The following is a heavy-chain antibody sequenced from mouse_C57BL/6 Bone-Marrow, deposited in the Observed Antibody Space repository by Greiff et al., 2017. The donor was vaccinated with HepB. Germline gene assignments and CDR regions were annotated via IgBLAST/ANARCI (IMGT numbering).Heavy chain of an antibody. D-gene: IGHD1-3*01. CDR2: INPSNGGT. CDR3: ARKSTHYFDY. CDR1: GYTFTSYW. J-gene: IGHJ2*01. Sequence: QVHVKQPGTELVKPGASVKLSCKASGYTFTSYWMHWVKQRPGQGLEWIGNINPSNGGTNYNEKFKSKATMTVDKSSSTAYMQLSSLTSEDSAVYYCARKSTHYFDYWGQGTTLTVSS. V-gene: IGHV1-53*01.